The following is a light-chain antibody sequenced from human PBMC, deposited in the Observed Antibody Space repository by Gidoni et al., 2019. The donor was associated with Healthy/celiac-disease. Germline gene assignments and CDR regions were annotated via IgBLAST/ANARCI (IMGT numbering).Light chain of an antibody. CDR2: GAS. J-gene: IGKJ1*01. V-gene: IGKV3-15*01. Sequence: IVITHSPATLSVSPGERATLSFRASQSVRSNLAWYQQKPGQAPRLLIYGASTRATGLPARFSGSGSGTEFNLTIRSRQAEDCAVYYCQQYNNWQPKRTFGQGTKVEIK. CDR1: QSVRSN. CDR3: QQYNNWQPKRT.